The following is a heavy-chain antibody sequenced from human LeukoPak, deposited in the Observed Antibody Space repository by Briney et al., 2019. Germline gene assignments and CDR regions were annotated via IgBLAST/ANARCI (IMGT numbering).Heavy chain of an antibody. CDR1: GYTFTSYD. V-gene: IGHV1-8*03. D-gene: IGHD4-11*01. Sequence: ASVKVSCKASGYTFTSYDINGVRQATGQGVEWMGWMNPNSGHTGYAQKFQGRVTITRNTSISTAYMELSSLRSEDTAVYYCARGRAVTTGYYYYYMAVWGKGTTVTV. CDR3: ARGRAVTTGYYYYYMAV. CDR2: MNPNSGHT. J-gene: IGHJ6*03.